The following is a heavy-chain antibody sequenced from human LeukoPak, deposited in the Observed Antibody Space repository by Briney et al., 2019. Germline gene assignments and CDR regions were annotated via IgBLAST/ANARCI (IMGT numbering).Heavy chain of an antibody. Sequence: GGSLRLSYAASGFTFSSYSMNWVRQAPGKGLEWVSSISSSSSYIYYADSVKGRFTISRDNAKNSLYLQMNSLRAEDTAVYYCARGACSSTSCPFWFDPWGQGTLVTVSS. CDR2: ISSSSSYI. J-gene: IGHJ5*02. D-gene: IGHD2-2*01. CDR3: ARGACSSTSCPFWFDP. CDR1: GFTFSSYS. V-gene: IGHV3-21*01.